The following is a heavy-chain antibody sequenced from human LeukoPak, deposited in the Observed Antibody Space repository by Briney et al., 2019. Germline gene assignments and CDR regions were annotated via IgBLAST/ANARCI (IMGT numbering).Heavy chain of an antibody. CDR1: GYTFTSYY. CDR3: ARISGIAAAGKFQDIDY. J-gene: IGHJ4*02. CDR2: INPSGGST. D-gene: IGHD6-13*01. Sequence: ASVKVSCKASGYTFTSYYMHWVRQAPGQGLEWMGIINPSGGSTSYAQKFQGRVTMTRDMSTSTVYMELSSLRSEDTAVYYCARISGIAAAGKFQDIDYWGQGTLVTVSS. V-gene: IGHV1-46*01.